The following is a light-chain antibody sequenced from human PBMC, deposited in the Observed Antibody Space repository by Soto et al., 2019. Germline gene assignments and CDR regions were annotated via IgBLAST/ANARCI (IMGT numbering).Light chain of an antibody. Sequence: DIQLTQSPSFLSASVGDRVTITCRASQGISSYLAWYQQKPGQAPKLLIYVASTLQSGVPPRFSGRGSGTEFTLTISSLQPDDFATYYCQQLNSYPITFGQGTRLEIK. J-gene: IGKJ5*01. CDR1: QGISSY. CDR3: QQLNSYPIT. V-gene: IGKV1-9*01. CDR2: VAS.